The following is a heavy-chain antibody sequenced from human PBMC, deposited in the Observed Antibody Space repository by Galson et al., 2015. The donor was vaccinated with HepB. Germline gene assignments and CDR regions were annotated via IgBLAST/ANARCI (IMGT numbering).Heavy chain of an antibody. CDR3: ARSSSWSSGGSCYSVPNAFDI. D-gene: IGHD2-15*01. V-gene: IGHV3-69-1*01. J-gene: IGHJ3*02. CDR2: ISSSSTI. Sequence: SLRISCAASGFTFSDYYMNWVRQAPGKGLEWVSSISSSSTIYYADSVKGRFTISRDNAKNSLYLHMNSLRAEDTAVYYCARSSSWSSGGSCYSVPNAFDIGGQGTMVTGSS. CDR1: GFTFSDYY.